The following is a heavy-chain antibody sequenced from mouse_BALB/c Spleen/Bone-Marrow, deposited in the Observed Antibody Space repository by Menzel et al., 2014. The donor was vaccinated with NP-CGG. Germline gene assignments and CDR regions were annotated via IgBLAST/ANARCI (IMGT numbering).Heavy chain of an antibody. CDR2: ILPGSGGA. Sequence: LQESGAELMKPGASVKISCKATGYTFSSYWIEWVKQRPGHGLEWIGEILPGSGGANYNGKFKGKATFTADTSSNTAYMQHNSLTSEDSAVYYCARSMDYWGQGTSVTVSS. CDR1: GYTFSSYW. V-gene: IGHV1-9*01. CDR3: ARSMDY. J-gene: IGHJ4*01.